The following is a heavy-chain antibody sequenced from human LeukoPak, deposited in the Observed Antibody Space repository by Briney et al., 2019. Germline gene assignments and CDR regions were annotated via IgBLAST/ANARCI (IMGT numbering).Heavy chain of an antibody. V-gene: IGHV1-18*01. D-gene: IGHD6-19*01. CDR1: CFSFWTHD. Sequence: ASGKVFCKASCFSFWTHDMSWVGQGPGQRLEWMGWISTGNGNTKYAQKFQGRVTMTTDTSTSTAYMELWSLRSDDTAVYYCARDDRGCVPYWGQGTLVTVSS. CDR2: ISTGNGNT. J-gene: IGHJ4*02. CDR3: ARDDRGCVPY.